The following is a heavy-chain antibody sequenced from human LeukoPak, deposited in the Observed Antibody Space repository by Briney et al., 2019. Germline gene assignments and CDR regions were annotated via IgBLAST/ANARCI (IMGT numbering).Heavy chain of an antibody. V-gene: IGHV4-4*07. Sequence: SETLSLTCTVSGGSISSYYWTWIRQSAGKGLEWIGRVYADGSTAYNPSLRSRVTISIDNSKNQFSLKLSSVTAADTAMYYCARPYRVGGSVPFDIWGQGTMVTVSS. D-gene: IGHD3-16*02. CDR2: VYADGST. CDR3: ARPYRVGGSVPFDI. J-gene: IGHJ3*02. CDR1: GGSISSYY.